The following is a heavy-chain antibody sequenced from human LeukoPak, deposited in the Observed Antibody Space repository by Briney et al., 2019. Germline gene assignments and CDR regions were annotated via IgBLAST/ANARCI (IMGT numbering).Heavy chain of an antibody. Sequence: GESLKISCKGSGYSFTSYWIGWVRQMPGKGLEWVGIIYPGDSDTRYSPSFQGQVTISADKSISTAYLQWSSLKASDTAMYYCARRQRRGRAKGAFDTWGQGTMVTVSS. J-gene: IGHJ3*02. CDR3: ARRQRRGRAKGAFDT. CDR2: IYPGDSDT. D-gene: IGHD6-25*01. V-gene: IGHV5-51*01. CDR1: GYSFTSYW.